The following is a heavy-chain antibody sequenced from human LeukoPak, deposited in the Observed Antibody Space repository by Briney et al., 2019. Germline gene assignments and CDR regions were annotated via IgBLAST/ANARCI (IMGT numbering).Heavy chain of an antibody. CDR1: GGSFSGYY. V-gene: IGHV4-34*01. CDR2: INHSGST. J-gene: IGHJ4*02. D-gene: IGHD3-16*01. Sequence: SETLSLTCAVYGGSFSGYYWSWIRQPPGKGLEWIGEINHSGSTNYNPSLKSRVTISVDTSKNQFSLKLSSVTAADTAVYYCATGLGYYFDYWGQGILVTVSS. CDR3: ATGLGYYFDY.